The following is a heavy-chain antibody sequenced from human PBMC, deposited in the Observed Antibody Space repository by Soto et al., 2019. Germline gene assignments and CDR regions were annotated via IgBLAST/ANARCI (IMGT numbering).Heavy chain of an antibody. CDR2: ITSSGGST. D-gene: IGHD7-27*01. J-gene: IGHJ4*02. V-gene: IGHV3-23*01. CDR1: GFTFSSYT. CDR3: AKGWGDY. Sequence: EVPLLESGGDLVQPGGSLRLSCAASGFTFSSYTMSWVRQAPGKGLEWVSGITSSGGSTYYADSVKGRFTVSRDNSKNTLYLQMNGLRADDTAVYYCAKGWGDYWGQGTLVTVSS.